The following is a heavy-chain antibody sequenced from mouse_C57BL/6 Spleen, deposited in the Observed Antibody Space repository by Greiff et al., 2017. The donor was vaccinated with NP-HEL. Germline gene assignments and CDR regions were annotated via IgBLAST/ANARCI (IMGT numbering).Heavy chain of an antibody. D-gene: IGHD4-1*01. Sequence: VQLQQSGAELMKPGASVKLSCKATGYSFTGYWIEWVKQRPGHGLEWIVEFLPGGGSTNYNEKFKGKATFTADTSSNTSFLQLSRLTTEDSAIYYCARRGELGRFAYWGQGTLVTVSA. CDR2: FLPGGGST. CDR3: ARRGELGRFAY. J-gene: IGHJ3*01. CDR1: GYSFTGYW. V-gene: IGHV1-9*01.